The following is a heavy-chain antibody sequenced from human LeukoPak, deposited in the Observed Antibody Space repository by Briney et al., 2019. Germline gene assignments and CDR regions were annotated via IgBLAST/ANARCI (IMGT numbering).Heavy chain of an antibody. CDR2: ISGSGGNT. CDR1: GFTFSSYD. V-gene: IGHV3-23*01. D-gene: IGHD4-17*01. Sequence: GGTLRLSCAASGFTFSSYDMSWVRQAPGKGLEWVSTISGSGGNTYYADSVKGRFTISRDNSKNTLYLQMNSLRAEDTAVYYCVRDGDNLGRDFDYWGQGTLVTVSS. CDR3: VRDGDNLGRDFDY. J-gene: IGHJ4*02.